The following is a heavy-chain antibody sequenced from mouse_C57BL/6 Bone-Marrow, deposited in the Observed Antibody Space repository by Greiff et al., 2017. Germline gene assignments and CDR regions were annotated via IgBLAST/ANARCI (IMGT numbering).Heavy chain of an antibody. V-gene: IGHV1-81*01. Sequence: QVQLQQSGAELARPGASVKLSCKASGYTFTSYGISWVKQRTGQGLEWIGEIYPRSGNTYYNEKFKGKATLTAGKSSSTAYMELRSLTSEDSAVYFCASKEWDYAMDYWGQGTSVTVSS. CDR2: IYPRSGNT. CDR1: GYTFTSYG. D-gene: IGHD1-3*01. CDR3: ASKEWDYAMDY. J-gene: IGHJ4*01.